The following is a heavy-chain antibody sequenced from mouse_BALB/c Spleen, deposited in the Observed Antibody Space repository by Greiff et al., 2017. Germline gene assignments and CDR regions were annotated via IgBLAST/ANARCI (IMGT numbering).Heavy chain of an antibody. D-gene: IGHD2-3*01. CDR2: IYPYNGGT. CDR1: GYTFTDYN. CDR3: ARSDGYYKDYAMDY. V-gene: IGHV1S29*02. J-gene: IGHJ4*01. Sequence: EVQLQQSGPELVKPGASVKISCKASGYTFTDYNMHWVKQSHGKSLEWIGYIYPYNGGTGYNQKFKSKATLTVDNSSSTAYMELRSLTSEDSAVYYCARSDGYYKDYAMDYWGQGTSVTVSS.